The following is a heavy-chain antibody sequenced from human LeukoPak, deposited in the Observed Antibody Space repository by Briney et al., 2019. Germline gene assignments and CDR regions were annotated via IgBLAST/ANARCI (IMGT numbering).Heavy chain of an antibody. D-gene: IGHD6-19*01. V-gene: IGHV3-43*02. Sequence: PGGALRLSCAASGFTFYDSAMHWVRQAPGKGLDWVCLISGDGGDTFYAASVKGRFTISRDNIKNSLYLQMNSLRTEDTAFYYCAKDRLPGGIAVAGTDDGMDVWGQGTTVTVSS. CDR1: GFTFYDSA. CDR3: AKDRLPGGIAVAGTDDGMDV. CDR2: ISGDGGDT. J-gene: IGHJ6*02.